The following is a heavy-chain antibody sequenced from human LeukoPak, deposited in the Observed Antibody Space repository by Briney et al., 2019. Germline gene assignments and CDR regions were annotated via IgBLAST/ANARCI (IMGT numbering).Heavy chain of an antibody. Sequence: GGSLRLSCAASGFTFDDYAMHWVRQAPGKGLEWVPGISWNSGSIGYADSVKGRFTISRDNAKNSLYLQMNSLRAEDTALYYCAKCEQFWSGPFDYWGQGTLVTVSS. V-gene: IGHV3-9*01. J-gene: IGHJ4*02. D-gene: IGHD3-3*02. CDR1: GFTFDDYA. CDR2: ISWNSGSI. CDR3: AKCEQFWSGPFDY.